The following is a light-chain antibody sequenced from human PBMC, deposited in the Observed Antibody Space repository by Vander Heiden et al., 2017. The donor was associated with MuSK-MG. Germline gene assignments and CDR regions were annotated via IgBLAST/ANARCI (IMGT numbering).Light chain of an antibody. CDR2: KAS. Sequence: DSQMTQSPSTLSASVGDRVTITCRASQSISSWLAWYQQKPGKAPKLLIYKASSLESGVPSRFSGSGSGTEFTLTISSLQPDDFATYYCQQYNSYPFTFGGGTKVEIK. CDR3: QQYNSYPFT. J-gene: IGKJ4*01. CDR1: QSISSW. V-gene: IGKV1-5*03.